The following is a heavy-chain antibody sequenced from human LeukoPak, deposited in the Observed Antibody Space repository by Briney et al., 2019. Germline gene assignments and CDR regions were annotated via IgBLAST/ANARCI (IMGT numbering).Heavy chain of an antibody. CDR3: ARRADYYDSSGYFDAFDI. CDR1: GFTFSSYG. Sequence: PGGSLRLSCAASGFTFSSYGMHWVRQAPGKGLEWVAVISYDGSNKYYSDSVKGRFTISTDTSKNTVYLQMNSLRAEDTAVYYCARRADYYDSSGYFDAFDIWGQGTMVTVSS. J-gene: IGHJ3*02. D-gene: IGHD3-22*01. CDR2: ISYDGSNK. V-gene: IGHV3-30*19.